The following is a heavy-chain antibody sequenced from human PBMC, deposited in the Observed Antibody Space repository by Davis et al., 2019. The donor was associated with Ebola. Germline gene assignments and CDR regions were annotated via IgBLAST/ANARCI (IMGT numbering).Heavy chain of an antibody. D-gene: IGHD2-15*01. CDR2: INHSGST. V-gene: IGHV4-34*01. Sequence: MPSETLSLTCAVYGGSFSGYYWSWIRQPPGKGLEWIGEINHSGSTNYNPSLKSRVTISVDASKNHFSLKLASVTAADTAVYYCAARPPKFVESRAFDPWGQGTLVTVSS. CDR3: AARPPKFVESRAFDP. J-gene: IGHJ5*02. CDR1: GGSFSGYY.